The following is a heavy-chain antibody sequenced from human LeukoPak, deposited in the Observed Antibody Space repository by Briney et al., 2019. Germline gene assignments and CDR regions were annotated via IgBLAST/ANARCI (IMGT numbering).Heavy chain of an antibody. CDR3: AGTTRVTQWLVPHFDY. V-gene: IGHV1-69*06. CDR2: IIPIFGTA. Sequence: ASVKVSCKASGGTFSSYAISWVRQAPGQGLEWMGGIIPIFGTANYAQKFQGRVTITADKSTSTAYMELSSLRSEDTAVYYCAGTTRVTQWLVPHFDYWGQGTLVTVSS. D-gene: IGHD6-19*01. CDR1: GGTFSSYA. J-gene: IGHJ4*02.